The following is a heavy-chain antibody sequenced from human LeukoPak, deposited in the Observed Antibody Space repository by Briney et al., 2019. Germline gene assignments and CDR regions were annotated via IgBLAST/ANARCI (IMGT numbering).Heavy chain of an antibody. D-gene: IGHD3-10*01. CDR1: GFTFSSYA. Sequence: GGSLRLSCAASGFTFSSYAMSWVRQAPGKGLEWVSAISGSGGSTYYADSVKGRFTISRDNSKNTLYLQMNGLRAEDTAVYYCAKTKYVLLWFGELAPNWFDPWGQGTLVTVSS. CDR2: ISGSGGST. V-gene: IGHV3-23*01. CDR3: AKTKYVLLWFGELAPNWFDP. J-gene: IGHJ5*02.